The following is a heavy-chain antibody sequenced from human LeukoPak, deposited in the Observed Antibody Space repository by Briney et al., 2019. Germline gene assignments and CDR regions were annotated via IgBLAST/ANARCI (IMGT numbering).Heavy chain of an antibody. CDR2: IYHSGST. V-gene: IGHV4-4*02. J-gene: IGHJ4*02. CDR1: GGSISSSDW. D-gene: IGHD6-13*01. Sequence: PSGTLSLTCAVSGGSISSSDWWSWVRQPPGKGLEWIGEIYHSGSTNYNPSLKSRVTISVDKSKNQFSLKLSSVATADTAVYYCARGSAAGTPSWFDYWGQGTLVTVSS. CDR3: ARGSAAGTPSWFDY.